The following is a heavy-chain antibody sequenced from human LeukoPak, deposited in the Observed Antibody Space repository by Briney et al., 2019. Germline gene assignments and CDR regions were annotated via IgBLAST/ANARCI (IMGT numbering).Heavy chain of an antibody. V-gene: IGHV3-7*01. Sequence: GGSLRLSCAASGFTFSSYEMNWVRQAPGKGLEWVANIKQDGSETYYVDSVKGRFTISRDNAKNSLYLQMNSLRAEDTAVYYCARVQGLAAAGGLNDAFDIWGQGTMLTVSS. J-gene: IGHJ3*02. CDR3: ARVQGLAAAGGLNDAFDI. CDR1: GFTFSSYE. CDR2: IKQDGSET. D-gene: IGHD6-13*01.